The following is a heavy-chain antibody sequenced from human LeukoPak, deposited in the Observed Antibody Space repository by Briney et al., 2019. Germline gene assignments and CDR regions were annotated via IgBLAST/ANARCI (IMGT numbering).Heavy chain of an antibody. CDR3: AREWELNTQTDGMDV. D-gene: IGHD1-26*01. CDR2: INPNNGGT. CDR1: GYTFIDYQ. J-gene: IGHJ6*02. V-gene: IGHV1-2*02. Sequence: ASAKVSCKASGYTFIDYQMHWLRQAPGQGLEWMGWINPNNGGTNYAQKFQGRVTMTRDTSIRTAYMEVSSLRSDDTAVYYCAREWELNTQTDGMDVWGQGTSVTVSS.